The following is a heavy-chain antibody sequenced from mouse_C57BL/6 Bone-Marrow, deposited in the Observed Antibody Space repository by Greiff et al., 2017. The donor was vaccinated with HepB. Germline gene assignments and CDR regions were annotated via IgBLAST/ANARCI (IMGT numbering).Heavy chain of an antibody. CDR3: ARVLNCFYAMDY. J-gene: IGHJ4*01. CDR2: INYDGSST. D-gene: IGHD4-1*01. V-gene: IGHV5-16*01. CDR1: GFTFSDYY. Sequence: EVHLVESEGGLVQPGSSMKLSCTASGFTFSDYYMAWVRQVPEKGLEWVANINYDGSSTYYLDSLKSRFSISRDNAKNILYLQVSSLRSEDTATYYCARVLNCFYAMDYWGQGTSVTVSS.